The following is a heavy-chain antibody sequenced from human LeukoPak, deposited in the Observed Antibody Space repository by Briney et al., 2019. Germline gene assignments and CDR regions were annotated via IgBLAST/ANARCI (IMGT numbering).Heavy chain of an antibody. D-gene: IGHD1-26*01. Sequence: PSETLSLTCTVFGGSITTSYWSWIRQPPGKGLEWIGYMSDTGTTNYNPSPSSRVTMSVDTSKNQFSLKLSSVTAADTAVYYCARNGDQVGATRYFQHWGQGTLVAVSS. CDR2: MSDTGTT. CDR1: GGSITTSY. CDR3: ARNGDQVGATRYFQH. V-gene: IGHV4-59*12. J-gene: IGHJ1*01.